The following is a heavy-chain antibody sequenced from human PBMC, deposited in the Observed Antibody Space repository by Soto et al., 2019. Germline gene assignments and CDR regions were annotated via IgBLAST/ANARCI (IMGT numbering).Heavy chain of an antibody. CDR3: ARIPVDTYMINWFDP. J-gene: IGHJ5*02. Sequence: SETLSLTCTVPVGSGSSGDYYWSWILQPPGKGLEWIGYIYYSGSTNYNPSLKSRVSISLDTSKNQFSLRLTSVTAADTAVYYCARIPVDTYMINWFDPWGQGTLVTVSS. V-gene: IGHV4-61*08. D-gene: IGHD5-18*01. CDR2: IYYSGST. CDR1: VGSGSSGDYY.